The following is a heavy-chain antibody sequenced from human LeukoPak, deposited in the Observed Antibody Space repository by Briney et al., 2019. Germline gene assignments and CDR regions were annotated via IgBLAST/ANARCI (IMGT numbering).Heavy chain of an antibody. CDR2: INPNSGGT. J-gene: IGHJ4*02. V-gene: IGHV1-2*02. D-gene: IGHD1-20*01. CDR3: ASSGITGTPASIDY. CDR1: GYTFTGYY. Sequence: EASVKVSCKASGYTFTGYYMHWVRQAPGQGLEWMGWINPNSGGTNYAQKFQGRVTMTRDTSISTAYMELSRLRSDDTAVYYCASSGITGTPASIDYWGQGTLVTVSS.